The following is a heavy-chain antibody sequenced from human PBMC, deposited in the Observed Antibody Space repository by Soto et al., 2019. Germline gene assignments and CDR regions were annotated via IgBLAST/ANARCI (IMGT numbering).Heavy chain of an antibody. D-gene: IGHD4-17*01. J-gene: IGHJ6*02. Sequence: EVQLLESGGGLVQPGGSLRLSCAASGFTFSSYAMSWVCQAPGKGLEWVSAISGSGGSTYYADSVKGRFTISRDNSKNTLYLQMNSLRAEDTAVYYCAKARGYGDSLAYYYGMDVWGQGTTVTVSS. V-gene: IGHV3-23*01. CDR1: GFTFSSYA. CDR3: AKARGYGDSLAYYYGMDV. CDR2: ISGSGGST.